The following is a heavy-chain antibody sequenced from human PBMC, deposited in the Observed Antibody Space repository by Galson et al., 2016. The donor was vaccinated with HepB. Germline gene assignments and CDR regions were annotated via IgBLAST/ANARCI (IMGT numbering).Heavy chain of an antibody. CDR2: IRSTSEGAPT. D-gene: IGHD1-14*01. J-gene: IGHJ6*02. V-gene: IGHV3-15*06. CDR3: AAPFCHPSHCGTSMDV. CDR1: GFTFNKAW. Sequence: SLRLSCAASGFTFNKAWMNWVRQIPGKGLEWIGRIRSTSEGAPTCYGAPGKGRFTISRDDSQNMLYLQMDNLKGDDTGVYYCAAPFCHPSHCGTSMDVWGQGTTVTVSS.